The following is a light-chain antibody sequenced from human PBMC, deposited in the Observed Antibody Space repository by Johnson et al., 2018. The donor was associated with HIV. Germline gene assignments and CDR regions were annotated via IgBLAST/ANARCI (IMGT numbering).Light chain of an antibody. V-gene: IGLV1-51*01. CDR2: DNN. J-gene: IGLJ1*01. Sequence: QPVLTQPPSVSAAPGQKVTISCSGSSSNIGNNNVSWYQQLPGTAPKLLIYDNNKRPSGIPDRFSGSKSGTSATLGITGLQTGDEADYYCGTWDSSLSEVGYVVGTGTQVTVL. CDR1: SSNIGNNN. CDR3: GTWDSSLSEVGYV.